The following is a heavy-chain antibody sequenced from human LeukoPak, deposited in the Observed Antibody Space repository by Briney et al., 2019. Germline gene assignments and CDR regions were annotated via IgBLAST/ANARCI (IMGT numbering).Heavy chain of an antibody. V-gene: IGHV1-2*04. J-gene: IGHJ1*01. CDR3: ARDKAVTTEVTQHFQH. CDR1: GYTFTSYG. CDR2: INPNSGGT. D-gene: IGHD4-23*01. Sequence: ASVKVSCKAFGYTFTSYGISWVRQAPGQGLEWMGWINPNSGGTNYAQKFQGWVTMTRDTSISTAYMELSRLRSDNTAVYYCARDKAVTTEVTQHFQHWGQGTLVTVSS.